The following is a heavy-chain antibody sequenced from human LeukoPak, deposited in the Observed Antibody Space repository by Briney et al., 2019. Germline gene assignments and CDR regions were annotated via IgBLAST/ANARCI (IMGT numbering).Heavy chain of an antibody. CDR1: GVSISNKY. CDR3: ARVHFNSENYHPWFDP. V-gene: IGHV4-39*07. CDR2: IYYSGST. J-gene: IGHJ5*02. D-gene: IGHD2/OR15-2a*01. Sequence: SETLSLTCNVSGVSISNKYWSWIRQPPGKGLEWIGSIYYSGSTYYNPSLKSRVTISVDTSKNQFSLKLTSVTAADTAVYSCARVHFNSENYHPWFDPWGQGTLVTVSS.